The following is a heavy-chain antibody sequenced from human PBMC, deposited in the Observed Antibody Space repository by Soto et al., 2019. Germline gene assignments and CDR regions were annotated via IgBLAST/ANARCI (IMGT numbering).Heavy chain of an antibody. CDR1: GFTFSNYG. Sequence: GGSLRLSCAASGFTFSNYGMTWVRQAPGKGLEWVSGISGRGDKTNYADSVKGRFTISRDNSKNTLYVQMNSLRADDTAVYYCANDQTAMVRGPGLVQYYYAIGVWGQGTTVTIYS. CDR2: ISGRGDKT. V-gene: IGHV3-23*01. CDR3: ANDQTAMVRGPGLVQYYYAIGV. J-gene: IGHJ6*02. D-gene: IGHD3-10*01.